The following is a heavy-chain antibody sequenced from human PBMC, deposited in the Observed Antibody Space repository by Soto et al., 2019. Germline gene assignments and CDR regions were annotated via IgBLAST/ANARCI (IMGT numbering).Heavy chain of an antibody. CDR2: IIPVLGKA. Sequence: QVQLVQSGSEVKKPGSSVRVSCNASGGTLSSYSISWMRQAPGQGLEWMGRIIPVLGKANYAQKFQGRVTITADKSTSTAYMELSSLRSEDTAVYYCARRRLAVAGTGFDPWGQGTLVTVSS. V-gene: IGHV1-69*02. CDR3: ARRRLAVAGTGFDP. J-gene: IGHJ5*02. D-gene: IGHD6-19*01. CDR1: GGTLSSYS.